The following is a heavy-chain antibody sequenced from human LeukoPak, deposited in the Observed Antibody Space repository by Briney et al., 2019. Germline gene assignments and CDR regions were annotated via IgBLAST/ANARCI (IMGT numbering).Heavy chain of an antibody. CDR1: GGSISSSSYY. V-gene: IGHV4-39*07. D-gene: IGHD6-6*01. CDR2: IYYSGST. Sequence: SETLSLTCTVSGGSISSSSYYWGWIRQPPGKGLEWIGSIYYSGSTYYNPSLKSRVTISVDTSKNQFSLRLSSVTAADTAVYYCARGRSSPLHSYYYYMDVWGKGTTVTVSS. CDR3: ARGRSSPLHSYYYYMDV. J-gene: IGHJ6*03.